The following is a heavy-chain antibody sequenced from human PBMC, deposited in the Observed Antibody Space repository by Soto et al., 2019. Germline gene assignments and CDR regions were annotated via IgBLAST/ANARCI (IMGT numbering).Heavy chain of an antibody. V-gene: IGHV3-33*01. CDR3: ARDQGDTTVTTGTYYMDV. J-gene: IGHJ6*03. CDR2: IWYDGSNK. Sequence: GGSLRLSCAASGFTFSSYGMHWVRQAPGKGLEWVAVIWYDGSNKYYADSVKGRFTISRDNSKNTLYLQMNSLRAEDTAVYYCARDQGDTTVTTGTYYMDVWGKGTTVTVSS. CDR1: GFTFSSYG. D-gene: IGHD4-17*01.